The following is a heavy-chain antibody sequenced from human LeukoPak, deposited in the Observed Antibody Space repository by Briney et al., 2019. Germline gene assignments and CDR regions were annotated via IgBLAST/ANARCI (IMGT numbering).Heavy chain of an antibody. CDR2: MNPNSGNT. J-gene: IGHJ4*02. D-gene: IGHD5-18*01. Sequence: ASVKVSCKASGYSFTSYDINWVRQATGQGLEWTGWMNPNSGNTVYAQKFQGRVTITRNTSISTADMELSSLRYEDTAVYYCARGRGYSYHDYWGQGTLVTVSS. V-gene: IGHV1-8*03. CDR1: GYSFTSYD. CDR3: ARGRGYSYHDY.